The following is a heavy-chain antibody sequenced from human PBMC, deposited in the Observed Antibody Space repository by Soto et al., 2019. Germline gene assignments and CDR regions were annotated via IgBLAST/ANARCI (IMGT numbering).Heavy chain of an antibody. CDR3: ARDGSLGLNWFDP. V-gene: IGHV4-59*01. CDR2: IYYSGST. Sequence: SETLSLTCTVSGGSISSYYWGWIRQPPGKGLEWIGYIYYSGSTNYNPSLKSRVTISVDTSKNQFSLKLSSVTAADTAVYYCARDGSLGLNWFDPWGQGTLVTVSS. D-gene: IGHD1-1*01. J-gene: IGHJ5*02. CDR1: GGSISSYY.